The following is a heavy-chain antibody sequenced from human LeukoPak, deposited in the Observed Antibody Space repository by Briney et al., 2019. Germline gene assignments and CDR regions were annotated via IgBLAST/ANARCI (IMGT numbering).Heavy chain of an antibody. Sequence: PSETLSLTCAVSGYSLSSGYYWGWIRQPPGKGLEWIGSIYHSGSTYYNPSLKSRVTISVDTSKNQFSLKLSSVTAADTAVYYCARRQARDFWSGYPDSNWFDPWGQGTLVTVSS. CDR2: IYHSGST. D-gene: IGHD3-3*01. CDR1: GYSLSSGYY. CDR3: ARRQARDFWSGYPDSNWFDP. V-gene: IGHV4-38-2*01. J-gene: IGHJ5*02.